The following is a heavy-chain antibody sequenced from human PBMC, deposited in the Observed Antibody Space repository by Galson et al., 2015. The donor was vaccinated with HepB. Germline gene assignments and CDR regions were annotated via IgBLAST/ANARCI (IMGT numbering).Heavy chain of an antibody. D-gene: IGHD2-2*01. Sequence: SVKVSCKASGYTFTGYYIHWVRQAPGQGLEWMGRINPNNGGTNFAQKFQGRVTMTWDTSISTAYMELSRLRSDDTAVYYCTRAPLYCSRTSCYAALFDYWGQGTLSPSPQ. CDR3: TRAPLYCSRTSCYAALFDY. CDR1: GYTFTGYY. V-gene: IGHV1-2*06. J-gene: IGHJ4*02. CDR2: INPNNGGT.